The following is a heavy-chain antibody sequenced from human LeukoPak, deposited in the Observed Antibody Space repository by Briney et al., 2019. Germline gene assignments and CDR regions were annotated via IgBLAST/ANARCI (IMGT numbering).Heavy chain of an antibody. V-gene: IGHV4-59*01. D-gene: IGHD6-13*01. CDR3: ARDRGYTSSWYLDAFDI. J-gene: IGHJ3*02. CDR2: IYYSGST. CDR1: GSSISNYY. Sequence: PSETLSLACTVSGSSISNYYWGWIRQPPGKGLEWIGYIYYSGSTNYNPSLKSRVTISVDTSKNQFSLKLSSVTAADTAVYYCARDRGYTSSWYLDAFDIWGQGTMVTVSS.